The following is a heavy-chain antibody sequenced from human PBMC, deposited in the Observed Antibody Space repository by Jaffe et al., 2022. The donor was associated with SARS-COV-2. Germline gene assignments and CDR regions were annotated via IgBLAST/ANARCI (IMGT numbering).Heavy chain of an antibody. D-gene: IGHD1-26*01. CDR2: ISGDGGST. V-gene: IGHV3-43*02. CDR1: GFTFDDYA. Sequence: EVQLVESGGGVVQPGGSLRLSCAASGFTFDDYAMHWVRQAPGKGLEWVSLISGDGGSTYYADSVKGRFTISRDNSKNSLYLQMNSLRTEDTALYYCAKWESRWELLRGGSYFDYWGQGTLVTVSS. J-gene: IGHJ4*02. CDR3: AKWESRWELLRGGSYFDY.